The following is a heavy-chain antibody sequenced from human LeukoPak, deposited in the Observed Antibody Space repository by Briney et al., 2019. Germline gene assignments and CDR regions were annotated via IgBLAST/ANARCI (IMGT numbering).Heavy chain of an antibody. V-gene: IGHV3-7*02. CDR3: ARMSGWYWFDY. CDR1: GFTFTNYC. CDR2: IKTDGSEK. J-gene: IGHJ4*02. Sequence: GGSLRLSCAASGFTFTNYCISWVRKPPRKGLELVANIKTDGSEKYYVDSVKGRFTISRDNTKNSLYLQMNSLRAEDTAMYYCARMSGWYWFDYWGRGTLVTVSS. D-gene: IGHD6-19*01.